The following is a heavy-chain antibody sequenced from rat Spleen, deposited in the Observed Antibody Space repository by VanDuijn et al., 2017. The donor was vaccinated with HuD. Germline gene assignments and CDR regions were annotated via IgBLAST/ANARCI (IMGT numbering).Heavy chain of an antibody. CDR1: GFTFSNYG. V-gene: IGHV5-19*01. Sequence: EVQLVESGGGLVQPGRSLKLSCAASGFTFSNYGMHWLRQAPTKGLEWVASISPTGGSTSYRDSVKGRFTISRDNAKSTLCLHMDSLRSEDTATYYCATAGARISRFAYWGQGTLVTVSS. J-gene: IGHJ3*01. D-gene: IGHD2-7*01. CDR2: ISPTGGST. CDR3: ATAGARISRFAY.